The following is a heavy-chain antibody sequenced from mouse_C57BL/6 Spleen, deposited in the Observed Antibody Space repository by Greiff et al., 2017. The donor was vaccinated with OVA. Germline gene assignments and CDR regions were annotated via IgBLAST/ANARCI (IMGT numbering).Heavy chain of an antibody. V-gene: IGHV5-6*01. Sequence: EVMLVESGGDLVKPGGSLKLSCAASGFTFSSYGMSWVRQTPDKRLAWVATISSGGSYTYYPDSVKGRFTISRDNAKNTLYLQMSSLKSEDTAMYYCARLLTGNFDYWGQGTTLTVSS. D-gene: IGHD4-1*01. J-gene: IGHJ2*01. CDR3: ARLLTGNFDY. CDR1: GFTFSSYG. CDR2: ISSGGSYT.